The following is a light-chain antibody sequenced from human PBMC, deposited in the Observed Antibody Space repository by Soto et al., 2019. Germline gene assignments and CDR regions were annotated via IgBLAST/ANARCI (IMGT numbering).Light chain of an antibody. CDR3: TSYTTISTLA. CDR2: EVS. J-gene: IGLJ3*02. V-gene: IGLV2-14*01. Sequence: QSALTQPASVSGSPGQSITISCTGTSSDVGGYNYVSWYQQHPGKVPKLMIYEVSYRPSGVSNRLSGSKSGNTASLTISGLQAEAEADYYRTSYTTISTLAFGGGTKLTVL. CDR1: SSDVGGYNY.